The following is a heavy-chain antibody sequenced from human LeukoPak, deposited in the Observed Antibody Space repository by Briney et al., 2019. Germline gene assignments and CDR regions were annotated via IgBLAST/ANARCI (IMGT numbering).Heavy chain of an antibody. V-gene: IGHV4-30-4*01. CDR2: IYHSGSN. Sequence: SETLSLTCAVSGVSVDRGDDYWVWIRQPPGRGQEWIGYIYHSGSNYYNPSLKHRISMSVDTSQNQFSLRLSSVVATDTAVYCARAGIDSYGTFLDSWGQGTLVTVSS. CDR1: GVSVDRGDDY. D-gene: IGHD5-18*01. J-gene: IGHJ4*02. CDR3: ARAGIDSYGTFLDS.